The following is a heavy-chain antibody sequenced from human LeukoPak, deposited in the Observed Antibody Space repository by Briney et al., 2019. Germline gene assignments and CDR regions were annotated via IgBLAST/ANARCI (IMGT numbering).Heavy chain of an antibody. CDR3: ATDVDIGPVR. CDR2: FDPGDGET. Sequence: ASVKVSCKVSGYTLTELSMLWVRQAPGKGLEWMGGFDPGDGETIYAQKFQGRVTMTEDTSTDTAYMEQSSLRSEDTAVYYCATDVDIGPVRWGQGTLVTVST. D-gene: IGHD5-12*01. V-gene: IGHV1-24*01. CDR1: GYTLTELS. J-gene: IGHJ4*02.